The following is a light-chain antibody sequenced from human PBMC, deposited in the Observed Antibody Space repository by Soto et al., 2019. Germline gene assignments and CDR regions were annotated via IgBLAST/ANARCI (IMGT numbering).Light chain of an antibody. V-gene: IGKV2-30*01. CDR1: QSLVYSDGNTY. Sequence: EVVMTQSPLSLPVTLAQPASISCKSSQSLVYSDGNTYLNWLQQRPGQSPRRLIYRVSNRYSGVPDRFSGSGSGTDFTLKISRVEAEDVVVYYCMQGTHWPLTVGGGTRVQIK. CDR3: MQGTHWPLT. J-gene: IGKJ4*01. CDR2: RVS.